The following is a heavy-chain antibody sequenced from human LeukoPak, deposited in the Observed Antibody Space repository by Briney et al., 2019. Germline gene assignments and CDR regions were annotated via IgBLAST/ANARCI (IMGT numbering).Heavy chain of an antibody. Sequence: PSETLSLTCTVSGGSISSYYWSWIRQPPGKGLEWIGYIYYSGSTNYNPSLKSRVTISVDTSKNQFSLKLGSVTAAGTAVYYCARARRDGYNKTPDYWGQGTLVTVSS. CDR2: IYYSGST. J-gene: IGHJ4*02. V-gene: IGHV4-59*01. CDR1: GGSISSYY. D-gene: IGHD5-24*01. CDR3: ARARRDGYNKTPDY.